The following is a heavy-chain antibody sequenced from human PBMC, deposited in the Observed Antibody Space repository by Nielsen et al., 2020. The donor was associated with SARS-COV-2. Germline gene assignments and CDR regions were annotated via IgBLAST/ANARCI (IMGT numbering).Heavy chain of an antibody. D-gene: IGHD3-22*01. J-gene: IGHJ4*02. Sequence: GESLKISCAASGFTFSSYAMSWVRQAPGKGLEWVSAISGSGGSTYYADSVKGRFTISRDNSKNTLYLQMNSLRAEDTAVYYCAREYLYYYDSSEGWGQGTLVTVSS. CDR1: GFTFSSYA. CDR2: ISGSGGST. CDR3: AREYLYYYDSSEG. V-gene: IGHV3-23*01.